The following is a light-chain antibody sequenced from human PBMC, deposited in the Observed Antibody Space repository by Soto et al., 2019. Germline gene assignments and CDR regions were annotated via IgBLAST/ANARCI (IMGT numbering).Light chain of an antibody. V-gene: IGKV3-20*01. CDR2: GAS. CDR1: QSVSSSY. J-gene: IGKJ1*01. Sequence: EIVLTQSPGTLSLSPGERATLSCRASQSVSSSYLAWYQQKPGQAPRLLIYGASSRATGIPDRFSGSGSGTDVPLTISRLEPDDFAVYYCQQYGISPPTWTFGQGTKVEIK. CDR3: QQYGISPPTWT.